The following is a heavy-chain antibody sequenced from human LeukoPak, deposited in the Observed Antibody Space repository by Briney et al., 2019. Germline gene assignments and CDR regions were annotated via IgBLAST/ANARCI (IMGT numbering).Heavy chain of an antibody. CDR1: GYRFTEFS. Sequence: ASVTVSCKASGYRFTEFSIYWVRQAPGQGGEGMGWFNPNTRDAKYAEKFQGWITMTSDTSIRTAYMEIRSLKSDDTAIYYCATGGPQTSGEKRGLDYWGQGTLVTVSS. V-gene: IGHV1-2*04. D-gene: IGHD6-25*01. J-gene: IGHJ4*02. CDR2: FNPNTRDA. CDR3: ATGGPQTSGEKRGLDY.